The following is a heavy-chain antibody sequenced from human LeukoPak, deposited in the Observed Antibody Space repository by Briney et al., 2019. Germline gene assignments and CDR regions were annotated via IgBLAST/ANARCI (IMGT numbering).Heavy chain of an antibody. Sequence: SETLSLTCTVSGGSIRSYYWSWIRQPPGKGLEWIGYIYYSGSTNYNPSLKSRVTISVDTSKNQFSLKLSSVTAADTAVYYCARQGYSGYDKYYDYWGQGTLVTVSS. J-gene: IGHJ4*02. D-gene: IGHD5-12*01. CDR1: GGSIRSYY. CDR3: ARQGYSGYDKYYDY. CDR2: IYYSGST. V-gene: IGHV4-59*01.